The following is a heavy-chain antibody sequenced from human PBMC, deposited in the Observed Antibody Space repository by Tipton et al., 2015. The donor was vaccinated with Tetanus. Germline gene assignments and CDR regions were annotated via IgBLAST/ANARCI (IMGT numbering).Heavy chain of an antibody. J-gene: IGHJ4*02. CDR3: ARGPTATSDY. V-gene: IGHV4-30-4*01. CDR1: GGSISNDNYY. Sequence: LRLSCTVSGGSISNDNYYWSWIRQPPGKGLEWIGYMFYSGSAYYNPSLKSRITISMDTSRNQFSLNLSSVTAADTAAYYCARGPTATSDYWGQGTLVTVSS. CDR2: MFYSGSA. D-gene: IGHD4-17*01.